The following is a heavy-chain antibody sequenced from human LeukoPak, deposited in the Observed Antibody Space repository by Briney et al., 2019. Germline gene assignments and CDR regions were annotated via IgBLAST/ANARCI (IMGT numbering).Heavy chain of an antibody. D-gene: IGHD1-26*01. CDR2: ISAYNGNT. Sequence: ASVKVSCKASGYTFTSYGISWVRQAPGQGLEWMGWISAYNGNTNYAQKFQGRVTITADESTSTAYMELSSLRSEDTAVYYCARDRKQGNSGSYHVYFDYWGQGTLVTVSS. CDR1: GYTFTSYG. CDR3: ARDRKQGNSGSYHVYFDY. V-gene: IGHV1-18*01. J-gene: IGHJ4*02.